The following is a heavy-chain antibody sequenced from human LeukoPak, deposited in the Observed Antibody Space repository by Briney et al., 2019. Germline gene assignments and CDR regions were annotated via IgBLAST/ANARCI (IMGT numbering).Heavy chain of an antibody. D-gene: IGHD3-10*01. V-gene: IGHV5-51*01. CDR3: ARLLYSASGSYWEFDY. CDR1: GYSFTSYW. CDR2: IYPDDSDT. Sequence: GESLKISCKGSGYSFTSYWIGWVRQMPGKGLEGMGIIYPDDSDTKYSPSFQGQVTISADKSINTAYLQWSSLKASDTAMFYCARLLYSASGSYWEFDYWGQGTLVTVSS. J-gene: IGHJ4*02.